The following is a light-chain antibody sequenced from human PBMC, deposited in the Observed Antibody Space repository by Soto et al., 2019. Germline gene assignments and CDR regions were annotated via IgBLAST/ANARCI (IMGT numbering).Light chain of an antibody. CDR2: EVN. CDR3: SSYAGSNNYV. CDR1: SSDVGGYNY. J-gene: IGLJ1*01. Sequence: QSALTQPPSASGSPGQSVAISCTGTSSDVGGYNYVSWYQLHPGKAPKLMIYEVNMRPSGVPDRFSGSKSGNTASLTVSRLRAEDEADYYCSSYAGSNNYVFGTGTKLTVL. V-gene: IGLV2-8*01.